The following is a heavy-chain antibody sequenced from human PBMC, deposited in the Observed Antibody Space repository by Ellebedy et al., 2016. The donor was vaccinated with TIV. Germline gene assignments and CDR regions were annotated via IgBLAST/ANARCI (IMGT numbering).Heavy chain of an antibody. CDR3: ARHLYCSGGSCYSFPQQYYFDY. CDR1: GCSISSYY. CDR2: IYYSGST. V-gene: IGHV4-59*08. D-gene: IGHD2-15*01. Sequence: SETLSLXXTVSGCSISSYYWSWIRQPQGKGLEWIGYIYYSGSTNYNPSLKSRVTISVDTSKNQFSLKLSSVTAADTAVYYCARHLYCSGGSCYSFPQQYYFDYWGQGTLVTVSS. J-gene: IGHJ4*02.